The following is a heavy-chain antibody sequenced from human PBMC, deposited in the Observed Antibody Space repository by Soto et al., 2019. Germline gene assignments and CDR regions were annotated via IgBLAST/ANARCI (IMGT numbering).Heavy chain of an antibody. J-gene: IGHJ6*02. D-gene: IGHD6-19*01. V-gene: IGHV3-30*18. CDR3: VKDGSSGWPYYYGMDV. CDR2: ISYDGSKK. CDR1: GFTFSGYG. Sequence: PGGSLRLSCAASGFTFSGYGMHWVRQAPGKGLEWVAVISYDGSKKYYADSVKGRFFISRDNSKNTLYLEMSSLRAEDTAVYYCVKDGSSGWPYYYGMDVWGQGTTVTVS.